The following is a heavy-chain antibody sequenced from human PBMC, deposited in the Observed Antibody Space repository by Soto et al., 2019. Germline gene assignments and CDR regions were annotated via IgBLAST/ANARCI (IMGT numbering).Heavy chain of an antibody. J-gene: IGHJ4*02. CDR3: AKDRLEYYDSSGYSSGSR. D-gene: IGHD3-22*01. CDR2: ISGSGGST. CDR1: GFTFSSYA. V-gene: IGHV3-23*01. Sequence: PGGSLRLSCAASGFTFSSYAMSWVRQAPGKGLEWVSAISGSGGSTYYADSVKGRFTISRDNSKNTLYLQMNSLRAEDTAVYYCAKDRLEYYDSSGYSSGSRGGQGTLVTVSS.